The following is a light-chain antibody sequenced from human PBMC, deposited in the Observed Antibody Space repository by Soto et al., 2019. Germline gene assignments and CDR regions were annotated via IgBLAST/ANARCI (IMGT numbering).Light chain of an antibody. CDR3: HPYVTSPMYT. CDR1: QSIRGSY. J-gene: IGKJ2*01. V-gene: IGKV3-20*01. Sequence: EIVLTQSPGTLSLSPGERATLSCRASQSIRGSYVAWYQQKPGQAPRLLIYGASSRATGIPDRFSGSGSGTDFPLTISRLEPEDFAFYFWHPYVTSPMYTFGHGTTLE. CDR2: GAS.